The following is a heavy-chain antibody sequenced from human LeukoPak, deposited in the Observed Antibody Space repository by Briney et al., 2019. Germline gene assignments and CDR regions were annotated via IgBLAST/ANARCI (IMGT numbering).Heavy chain of an antibody. CDR3: ARGFHTYYYDSSGPNAGY. V-gene: IGHV1-18*01. Sequence: ASVKVSCKASGYTFTSYGISWVRQAPGQGLEWTGWISAYNGNTNYAQKLQGRVTMTTDTSTSTAYMELRSLRSDDTAVYYCARGFHTYYYDSSGPNAGYWGQGTLVTVSS. CDR1: GYTFTSYG. CDR2: ISAYNGNT. D-gene: IGHD3-22*01. J-gene: IGHJ4*02.